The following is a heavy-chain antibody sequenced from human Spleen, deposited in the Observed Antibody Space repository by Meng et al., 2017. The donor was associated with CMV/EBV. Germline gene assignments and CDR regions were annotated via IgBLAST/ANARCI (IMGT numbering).Heavy chain of an antibody. CDR3: ARELYAGGDTSSSLDV. J-gene: IGHJ6*02. D-gene: IGHD2-21*02. Sequence: ASVKVSCKASGYTFTGYNIHWVRQAPGQGLEWMGWINLKTGGTNYLQKFQGRVTMTRDTSISTAYMDLSRLRLDDTAVYYCARELYAGGDTSSSLDVWGQGTTVTVSS. V-gene: IGHV1-2*02. CDR1: GYTFTGYN. CDR2: INLKTGGT.